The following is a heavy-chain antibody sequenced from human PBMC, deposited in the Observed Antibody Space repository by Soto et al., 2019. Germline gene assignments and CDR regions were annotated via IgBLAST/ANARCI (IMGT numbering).Heavy chain of an antibody. D-gene: IGHD3-10*01. J-gene: IGHJ6*03. Sequence: ASVKVSCKASGGTFSSYTISWVRQAPGQGLEWMGRIIPILGIANYAQKFQGRVTITADKSTSTAYMELSSLRSEDTAVYYCSRGEDYYYYMDVWGKGTTVTVSS. CDR3: SRGEDYYYYMDV. V-gene: IGHV1-69*02. CDR1: GGTFSSYT. CDR2: IIPILGIA.